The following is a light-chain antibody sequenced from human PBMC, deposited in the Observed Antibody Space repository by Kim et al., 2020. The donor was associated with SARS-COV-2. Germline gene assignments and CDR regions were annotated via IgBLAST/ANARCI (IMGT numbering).Light chain of an antibody. CDR3: HVWDSNTAV. V-gene: IGLV3-9*01. J-gene: IGLJ3*02. CDR1: SIGTKS. Sequence: SYELTQPLSESVALGQTARITCGGSSIGTKSVHWYQQKPGQAPVLVIYQDKNRPSGIPERFSGSNSGNTATLTISRAQAGDEADFYCHVWDSNTAVFGGGTQLTVL. CDR2: QDK.